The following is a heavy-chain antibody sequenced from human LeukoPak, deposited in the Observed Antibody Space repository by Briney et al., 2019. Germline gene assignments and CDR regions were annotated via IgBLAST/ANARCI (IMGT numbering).Heavy chain of an antibody. V-gene: IGHV3-48*03. D-gene: IGHD3-22*01. Sequence: GGALRLSCAVSEFSFSSYEMNWVRQAPGKGLEWVSYISRSGSTKYYADSVQGRFTISRDNDKSSIYLQMNSLRVEDSAIYYCARHRSGFDYWGQGILVTVSS. CDR3: ARHRSGFDY. CDR1: EFSFSSYE. J-gene: IGHJ4*02. CDR2: ISRSGSTK.